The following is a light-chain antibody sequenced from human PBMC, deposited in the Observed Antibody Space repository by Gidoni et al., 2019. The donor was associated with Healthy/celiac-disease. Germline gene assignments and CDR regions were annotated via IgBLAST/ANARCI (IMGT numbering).Light chain of an antibody. CDR2: ATS. Sequence: EIVLTQSPGTLSLSPGERATLSCRASQSVNSAYVAWYQQKPGQAPRLLIYATSNRATGIPDRFSGSASGTDFTLTISRLEPEDFALYYCHRYGTSYTFGQGTKLEI. CDR1: QSVNSAY. V-gene: IGKV3-20*01. J-gene: IGKJ2*01. CDR3: HRYGTSYT.